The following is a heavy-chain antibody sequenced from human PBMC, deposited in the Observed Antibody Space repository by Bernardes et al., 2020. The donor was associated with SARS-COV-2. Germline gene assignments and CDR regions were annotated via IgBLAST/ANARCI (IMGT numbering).Heavy chain of an antibody. Sequence: GGSLRLSCAASGFIFSRNAMTWVRQAPGKGLEWVSGISGSGGSTYYADSVKGRFTISRDNSNNTLYLEMNSLKAEDTAISFCAKCIQGSYAMDVWGQGTTVTVSS. V-gene: IGHV3-23*01. CDR2: ISGSGGST. CDR1: GFIFSRNA. D-gene: IGHD5-18*01. CDR3: AKCIQGSYAMDV. J-gene: IGHJ6*02.